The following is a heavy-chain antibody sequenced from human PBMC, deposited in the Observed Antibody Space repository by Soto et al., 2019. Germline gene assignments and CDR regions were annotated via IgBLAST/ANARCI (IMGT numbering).Heavy chain of an antibody. CDR1: GFTLRSCD. CDR2: ISRSSTI. CDR3: ARGPLYDIRGYYHPYYFDY. V-gene: IGHV3-48*03. J-gene: IGHJ4*02. Sequence: GGSMGLSCAASGFTLRSCDVTWARQDHRKGLGWLSYISRSSTIHYADSVKGRFTISRDDAKNSLYLQMNSLRAEDTAVYYCARGPLYDIRGYYHPYYFDYWGQGALVTVSS. D-gene: IGHD3-22*01.